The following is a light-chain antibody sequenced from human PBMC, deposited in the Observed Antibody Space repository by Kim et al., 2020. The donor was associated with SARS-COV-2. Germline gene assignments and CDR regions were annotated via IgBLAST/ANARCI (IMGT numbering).Light chain of an antibody. CDR2: CAS. Sequence: EIVLTQSPATLSVSPGERATLSCRASQSVSSNLAWYQQKPGQAPRLLIYCASTRATGIPARFSGSGSGTEFTLTISSLQSEDFAVYYCQQYYTSPHTLGQGPKLE. CDR1: QSVSSN. CDR3: QQYYTSPHT. V-gene: IGKV3-15*01. J-gene: IGKJ2*01.